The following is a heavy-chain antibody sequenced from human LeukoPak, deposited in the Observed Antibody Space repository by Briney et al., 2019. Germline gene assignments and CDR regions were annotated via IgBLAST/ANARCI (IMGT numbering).Heavy chain of an antibody. CDR2: INPSGGST. CDR1: GYTFTSYY. J-gene: IGHJ6*02. D-gene: IGHD3-10*01. Sequence: ASVKVSCKASGYTFTSYYMHWVRQAPGQGLEWMGIINPSGGSTSYAQKFQGRVTMTRDTSTSTVYMELSSLRSEDTAVYYCARDSKRRVTMVRGVTDYYYYYGMDVWGQGTTVTVSS. CDR3: ARDSKRRVTMVRGVTDYYYYYGMDV. V-gene: IGHV1-46*01.